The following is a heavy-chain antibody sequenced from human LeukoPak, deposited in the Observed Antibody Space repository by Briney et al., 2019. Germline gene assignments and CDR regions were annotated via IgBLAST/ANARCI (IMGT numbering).Heavy chain of an antibody. V-gene: IGHV1-18*01. CDR2: ISAYNGNT. CDR3: ASAVADGYYYYYGMEV. J-gene: IGHJ6*02. D-gene: IGHD6-19*01. Sequence: ASVKVSCKASGYTFTSYVISWVRQAPGQGLEWMGWISAYNGNTNYAQKLQGRVTMTTDTSTSTAYMELRSLRSDDTAVYYCASAVADGYYYYYGMEVWGQGTTVTVSS. CDR1: GYTFTSYV.